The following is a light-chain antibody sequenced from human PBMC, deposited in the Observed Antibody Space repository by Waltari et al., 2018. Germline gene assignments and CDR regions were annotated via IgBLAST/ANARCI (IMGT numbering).Light chain of an antibody. CDR2: GDI. CDR3: CSYAGVSTWV. J-gene: IGLJ3*02. V-gene: IGLV2-23*01. Sequence: QSALTQPASVSGSPGQSITISCTGISSDFRNYNLVSWYQQHPGEAPKLIIDGDIKRPAGVSKRFSGSKSGDTASLTISGLQAEDESDYYCCSYAGVSTWVFGGGTKVTVL. CDR1: SSDFRNYNL.